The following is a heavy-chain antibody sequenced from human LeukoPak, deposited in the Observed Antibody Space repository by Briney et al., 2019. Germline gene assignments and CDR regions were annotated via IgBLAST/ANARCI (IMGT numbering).Heavy chain of an antibody. Sequence: GGALRLSCIASGFTFSNYWMHWVRQAPGKGLVWVSRIISDGSSTSYADSVKGRFTISRDNAKDTLYLQMNSLRVEDTAVYYCARSRVGVTNFDYWGQGTLVTVSS. CDR2: IISDGSST. J-gene: IGHJ4*02. V-gene: IGHV3-74*01. CDR3: ARSRVGVTNFDY. CDR1: GFTFSNYW. D-gene: IGHD1-26*01.